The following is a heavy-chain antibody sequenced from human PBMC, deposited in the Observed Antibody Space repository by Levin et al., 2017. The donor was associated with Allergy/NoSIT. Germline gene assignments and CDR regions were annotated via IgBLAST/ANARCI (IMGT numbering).Heavy chain of an antibody. CDR1: GYTLTELS. J-gene: IGHJ4*02. V-gene: IGHV1-24*01. Sequence: GESLKISCKVSGYTLTELSMHWVRQAPGKGLEWMGGFDPEDGETIYAQKFQGRVTMTEDTSTDTAYMELSSLRSEDTAVYYCATLMDYYDSSGPNWGQGTLVTVSS. D-gene: IGHD3-22*01. CDR3: ATLMDYYDSSGPN. CDR2: FDPEDGET.